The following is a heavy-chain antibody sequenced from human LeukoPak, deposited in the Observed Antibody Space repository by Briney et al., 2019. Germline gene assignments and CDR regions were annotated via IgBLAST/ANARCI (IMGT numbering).Heavy chain of an antibody. CDR2: IRYDGSNK. D-gene: IGHD6-13*01. CDR1: GFTFSSYG. Sequence: GGSLRLSCAASGFTFSSYGMHWVRQAPSKGLEWVAFIRYDGSNKYYADSVKGRLTISRDNSKNTLYLQMNSLRAEDTAVYYCAKDGLRGSSWYPGGFDPWGQGTLVTVSS. V-gene: IGHV3-30*02. J-gene: IGHJ5*02. CDR3: AKDGLRGSSWYPGGFDP.